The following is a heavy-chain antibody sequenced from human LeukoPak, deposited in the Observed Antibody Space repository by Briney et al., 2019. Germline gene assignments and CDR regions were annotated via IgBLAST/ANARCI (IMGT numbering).Heavy chain of an antibody. D-gene: IGHD6-13*01. CDR1: GFTVSSNY. V-gene: IGHV3-66*01. CDR3: ARDEQQLSFDY. Sequence: GRSLRLSCAASGFTVSSNYMSWVRQAPGKGLEWVSVIYSGGSTYYADSVKGRFTISRDNSKNTLYLQMNSLRAEDTAVYYCARDEQQLSFDYWGQGTLVTVSS. J-gene: IGHJ4*02. CDR2: IYSGGST.